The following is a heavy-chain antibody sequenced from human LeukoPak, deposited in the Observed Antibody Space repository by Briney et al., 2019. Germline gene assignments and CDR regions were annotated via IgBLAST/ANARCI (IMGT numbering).Heavy chain of an antibody. Sequence: SDTLSLTCDVYGGSFSDHYWNWIRQPPGKGLEWIGEINHSGSTNYKSSLKSRVTMSVDTSKNQFSLRLSSVTAADTAVYYCARSRFLNMSPLDYWGQGTLVTVSS. J-gene: IGHJ4*02. CDR3: ARSRFLNMSPLDY. V-gene: IGHV4-34*01. CDR2: INHSGST. D-gene: IGHD2/OR15-2a*01. CDR1: GGSFSDHY.